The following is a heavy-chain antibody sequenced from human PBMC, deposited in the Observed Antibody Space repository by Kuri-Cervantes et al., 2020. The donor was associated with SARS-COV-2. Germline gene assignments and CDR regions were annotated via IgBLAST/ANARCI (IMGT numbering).Heavy chain of an antibody. CDR2: INPSGGST. J-gene: IGHJ6*02. D-gene: IGHD6-19*01. CDR1: GYSFTSCY. Sequence: ASVKVSCNASGYSFTSCYMHWVRQAPGQGLEWMGIINPSGGSTSYAQKFQGRVTMTRDTSTSTVYMALRSLRSDDTAVYYCARDRGSSGWSWVYYYYGMDVWGQGTTVTVSS. CDR3: ARDRGSSGWSWVYYYYGMDV. V-gene: IGHV1-46*01.